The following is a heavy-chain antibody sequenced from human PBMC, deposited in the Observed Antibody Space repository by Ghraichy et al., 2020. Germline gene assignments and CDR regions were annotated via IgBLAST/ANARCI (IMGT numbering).Heavy chain of an antibody. D-gene: IGHD3-3*01. CDR2: ITPMFGTA. V-gene: IGHV1-69*06. CDR1: GGTLRSYA. CDR3: AHCPRDQDYWSGYEAFDV. J-gene: IGHJ3*01. Sequence: SVKVSCKASGGTLRSYAISWVRQAPGQGLEWMGGITPMFGTADYAQTFQGRLTITADRSTNTAYMELSSLRSDETAFYYCAHCPRDQDYWSGYEAFDVWGQGTMVTVSS.